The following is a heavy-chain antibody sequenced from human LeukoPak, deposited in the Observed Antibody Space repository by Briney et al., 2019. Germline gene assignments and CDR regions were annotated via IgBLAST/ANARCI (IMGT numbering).Heavy chain of an antibody. CDR2: INGSGGTT. CDR1: GFTFSTYA. Sequence: GGSLRLSCAASGFTFSTYAMTWVRQAPGKGLEWVSVINGSGGTTYYAYSVKGRFTLTRDNSKNTVFLQMNSLRAEDTAVYYCAKSIGGVVVVAADYWGQGTLVTVSS. CDR3: AKSIGGVVVVAADY. V-gene: IGHV3-23*01. D-gene: IGHD2-15*01. J-gene: IGHJ4*02.